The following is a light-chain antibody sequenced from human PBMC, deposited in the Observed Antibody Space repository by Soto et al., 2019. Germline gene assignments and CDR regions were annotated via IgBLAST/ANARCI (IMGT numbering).Light chain of an antibody. Sequence: QSALTQPASVSGSPGQSITISCSGTSSDVGGYNYVTWYQHHPGKAPELMIYDVTNRPSGVPNRFSGSKSGITASLTISGLQAEDEADYYCSSYTSSSTVVFGGGTKLTVL. CDR3: SSYTSSSTVV. CDR2: DVT. V-gene: IGLV2-14*03. J-gene: IGLJ2*01. CDR1: SSDVGGYNY.